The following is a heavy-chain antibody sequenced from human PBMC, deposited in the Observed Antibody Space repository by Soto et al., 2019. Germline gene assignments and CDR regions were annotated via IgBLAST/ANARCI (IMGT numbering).Heavy chain of an antibody. V-gene: IGHV3-15*07. D-gene: IGHD2-15*01. CDR3: TTEEGVVAANYYYYGMDV. CDR1: GFTFSNAW. Sequence: PGGSLRLSCAASGFTFSNAWMNWVRQAPGKGLEWVGRIKSKTDGGTTDYAAPVKGRFTISRDDSKNTLYLQMNSPKTEDTAVYYCTTEEGVVAANYYYYGMDVWGQATTVTVSS. CDR2: IKSKTDGGTT. J-gene: IGHJ6*01.